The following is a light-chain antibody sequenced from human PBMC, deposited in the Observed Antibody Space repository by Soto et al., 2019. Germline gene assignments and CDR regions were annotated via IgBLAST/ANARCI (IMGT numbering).Light chain of an antibody. CDR1: SNDVGGYNY. Sequence: QSALTQPASVSGSPGQTLTFSCTGTSNDVGGYNYVSWYQQHPGKAPKLMIYDVSNRPSGVSIRFSGSKSGNTASLTISGLQADDEADYYCISYTTTNTGVFGTGTKVTVL. V-gene: IGLV2-14*01. CDR3: ISYTTTNTGV. CDR2: DVS. J-gene: IGLJ1*01.